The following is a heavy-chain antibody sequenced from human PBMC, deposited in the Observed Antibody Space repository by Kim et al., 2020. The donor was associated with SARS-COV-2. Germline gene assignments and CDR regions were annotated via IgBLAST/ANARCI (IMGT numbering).Heavy chain of an antibody. Sequence: GGSLRLSCAASGFTFSSYGMHWVRQAPGKGLEWVAVIWYDGSNKYYADSVKGRFTISRDNSKNTLYLQMNSLRAEDTAVYYCARGAIFGVVIDDDFDYWGQGTLVTVSS. D-gene: IGHD3-3*01. V-gene: IGHV3-33*01. CDR3: ARGAIFGVVIDDDFDY. CDR2: IWYDGSNK. CDR1: GFTFSSYG. J-gene: IGHJ4*02.